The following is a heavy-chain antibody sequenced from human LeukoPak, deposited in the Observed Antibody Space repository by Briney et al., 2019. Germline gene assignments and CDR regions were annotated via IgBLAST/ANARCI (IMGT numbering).Heavy chain of an antibody. CDR1: GYTFTNYG. CDR2: IIPIFGTA. D-gene: IGHD2-2*01. Sequence: ASVKVSCKASGYTFTNYGISWVRQAPGQGLEWMGGIIPIFGTANYAQKFQDRVTMTRDTSTSTVYMELSSLRSEDTAVYYCARDLVVVPAAAVNYFDYWGQGTLVTVSS. V-gene: IGHV1-69*05. J-gene: IGHJ4*02. CDR3: ARDLVVVPAAAVNYFDY.